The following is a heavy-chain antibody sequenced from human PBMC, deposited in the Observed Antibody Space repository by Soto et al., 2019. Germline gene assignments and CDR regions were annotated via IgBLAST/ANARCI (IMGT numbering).Heavy chain of an antibody. CDR1: GFTFSSYG. Sequence: GGSLRLSCAASGFTFSSYGMHWVRQAPGKGLEWVAVISYDGSNKYYADSVKGRFTISRDNSKNTLYLQMNSLRAEDTAVYYCAKVYYDFWSGYSFDYWGQGTLVTVSS. CDR2: ISYDGSNK. CDR3: AKVYYDFWSGYSFDY. J-gene: IGHJ4*02. D-gene: IGHD3-3*01. V-gene: IGHV3-30*18.